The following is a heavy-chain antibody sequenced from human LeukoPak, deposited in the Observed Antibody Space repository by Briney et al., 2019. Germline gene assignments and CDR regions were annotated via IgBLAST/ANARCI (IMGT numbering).Heavy chain of an antibody. CDR3: ARSRVQSTSTAFDY. D-gene: IGHD2-2*01. J-gene: IGHJ4*02. CDR1: GYTFTSYG. V-gene: IGHV1-2*02. Sequence: GASVKVSCKASGYTFTSYGISWVRQAPGQGLEWMGWINPNSGGTNYAQKFQGRVTMTRDTSISTAYMELSRLRSDDTAVYYCARSRVQSTSTAFDYWGQGTLVTVSS. CDR2: INPNSGGT.